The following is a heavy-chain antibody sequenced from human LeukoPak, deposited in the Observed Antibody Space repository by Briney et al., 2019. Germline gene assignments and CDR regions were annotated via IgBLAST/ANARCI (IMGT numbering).Heavy chain of an antibody. Sequence: ASVKVSYKASGGTFSSYAISWVRQAPGQGLEWMAGIIPIFGTANYAQKFQGRVTITADESTSTAYMELSSLRSEDTAVYYCARRLSGEGYYYYYMDVWGKGTTVTVSS. CDR2: IIPIFGTA. V-gene: IGHV1-69*01. J-gene: IGHJ6*03. D-gene: IGHD3-10*01. CDR3: ARRLSGEGYYYYYMDV. CDR1: GGTFSSYA.